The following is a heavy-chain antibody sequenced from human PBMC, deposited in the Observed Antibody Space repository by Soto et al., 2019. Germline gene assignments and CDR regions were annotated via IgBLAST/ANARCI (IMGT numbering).Heavy chain of an antibody. D-gene: IGHD2-15*01. V-gene: IGHV3-66*01. CDR1: GFTVSSNY. Sequence: EVQLVESGGGLVQPGGSLRLSCAASGFTVSSNYMSWVRQAPGKGLEWVSVIYSGGSTYYADSVKGRFTISRDNSKNTLYLQRNSLRAEDTAVYYCARSRRRIIGYYYYGMDVWGQGTTVTVSS. J-gene: IGHJ6*02. CDR2: IYSGGST. CDR3: ARSRRRIIGYYYYGMDV.